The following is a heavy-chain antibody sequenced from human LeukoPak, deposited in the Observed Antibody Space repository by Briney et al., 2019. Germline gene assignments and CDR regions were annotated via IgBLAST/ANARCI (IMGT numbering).Heavy chain of an antibody. Sequence: PGGSLRLSCAASGFTFSSYAISWVRQAPGKGLEWVSAISNSGDNTFYAGSVKGRFTISRDNSKNTLYLQMNSLRAEDTAVYYCAKTGSSNLYYYYYMDVWGKGTTVTVSS. CDR2: ISNSGDNT. D-gene: IGHD6-13*01. CDR3: AKTGSSNLYYYYYMDV. CDR1: GFTFSSYA. J-gene: IGHJ6*03. V-gene: IGHV3-23*01.